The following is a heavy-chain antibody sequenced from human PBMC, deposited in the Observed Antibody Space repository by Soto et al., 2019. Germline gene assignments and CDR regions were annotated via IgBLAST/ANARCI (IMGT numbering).Heavy chain of an antibody. V-gene: IGHV4-59*08. Sequence: QVQLQESAPGLVKPSETLSLTCTVSGGSISSYYWSWIRQPPGKGLEWIGYIYYSGSTNYNPSLKSPVTISVDTSKNYVSLKLCSVTAADTAVYYCARHQDCGGDCDAFDIWVQATMITVSS. CDR2: IYYSGST. J-gene: IGHJ3*02. D-gene: IGHD2-21*02. CDR3: ARHQDCGGDCDAFDI. CDR1: GGSISSYY.